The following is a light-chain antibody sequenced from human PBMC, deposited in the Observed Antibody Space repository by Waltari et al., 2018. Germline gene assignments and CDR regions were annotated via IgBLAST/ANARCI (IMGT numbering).Light chain of an antibody. J-gene: IGKJ2*01. CDR1: QSVRSTY. CDR3: QLYDTSHTYT. V-gene: IGKV3-20*01. Sequence: EIVLTQSPDTLSLSPGERATLSCRASQSVRSTYLVWNQHKPGQAPRLLIYGADTRATGIPDRFSGSGSGTDFTLTISRLEPEDFAVYYCQLYDTSHTYTFGQGTKLEIK. CDR2: GAD.